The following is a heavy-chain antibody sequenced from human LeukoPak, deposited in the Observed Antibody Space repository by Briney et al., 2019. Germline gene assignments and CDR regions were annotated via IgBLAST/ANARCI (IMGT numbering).Heavy chain of an antibody. CDR1: GFTFSSYA. J-gene: IGHJ3*02. CDR3: ARETDNTWAYAFDI. V-gene: IGHV3-30*04. CDR2: ISYDGSNK. Sequence: GGSLRLSCAASGFTFSSYAMHWVRQAPGKWLEWVAVISYDGSNKYYADSVKGRFTISRDNSKNTLYLQMNSLRAEDTAVYYCARETDNTWAYAFDIWGQGTMVTVSS. D-gene: IGHD1-14*01.